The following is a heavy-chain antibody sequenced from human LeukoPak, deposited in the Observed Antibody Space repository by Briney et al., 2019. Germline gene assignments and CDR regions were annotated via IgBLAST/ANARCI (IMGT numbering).Heavy chain of an antibody. CDR3: ARQLVDSDYYFDY. Sequence: NPLETLSLTCTVSGGSISSSSYYWGWIRQPPGQGLEWIGSIYYSGSTYYNPSLKSRVTISVDTSKNQFSLKLSSVTAADTAVYYCARQLVDSDYYFDYWGQGTLVTVSS. J-gene: IGHJ4*02. D-gene: IGHD3-9*01. V-gene: IGHV4-39*01. CDR2: IYYSGST. CDR1: GGSISSSSYY.